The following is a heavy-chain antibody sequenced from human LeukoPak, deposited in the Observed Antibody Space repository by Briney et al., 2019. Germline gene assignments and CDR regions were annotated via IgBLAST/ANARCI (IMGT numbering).Heavy chain of an antibody. Sequence: GGSLRLSCAASGFTSSSYAMHWVRQAPGKGLGWVAVISYDGSNKYYADSVKGRFTISRDNSKNTLYLQMNSLRAEDTAVYYCAREDDDILTGSYYFDYWGQGTLVTVSS. CDR3: AREDDDILTGSYYFDY. V-gene: IGHV3-30*04. J-gene: IGHJ4*02. D-gene: IGHD3-9*01. CDR2: ISYDGSNK. CDR1: GFTSSSYA.